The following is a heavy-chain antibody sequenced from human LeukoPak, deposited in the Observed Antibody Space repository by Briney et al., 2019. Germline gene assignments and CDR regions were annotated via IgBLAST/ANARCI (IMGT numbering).Heavy chain of an antibody. Sequence: ASVKVSCKASGYTFTSYGISWVRQAPGQGLEWMGWMNPNSGNTGYAQKFQGRVTMTRNTSISTAYMELSSLRSEDTAVYYCARGWSSSWPYYYYYMDVWGKGTTVTISS. CDR3: ARGWSSSWPYYYYYMDV. CDR1: GYTFTSYG. CDR2: MNPNSGNT. D-gene: IGHD6-13*01. V-gene: IGHV1-8*02. J-gene: IGHJ6*03.